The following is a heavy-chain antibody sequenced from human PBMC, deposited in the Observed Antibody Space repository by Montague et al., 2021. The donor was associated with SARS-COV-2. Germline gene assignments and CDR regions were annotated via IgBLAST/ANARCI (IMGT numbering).Heavy chain of an antibody. CDR1: GGSFSGYY. CDR2: INHSGST. V-gene: IGHV4-34*01. Sequence: SETLSLTCAVYGGSFSGYYWSWICQPPGKGLEWIEEINHSGSTNYNPSLKSRVTISVDTSKNQFSLKLSSVTAADTAVYYCARGMRRPYYYYYGMDVWGQGTTVTVSS. J-gene: IGHJ6*02. CDR3: ARGMRRPYYYYYGMDV.